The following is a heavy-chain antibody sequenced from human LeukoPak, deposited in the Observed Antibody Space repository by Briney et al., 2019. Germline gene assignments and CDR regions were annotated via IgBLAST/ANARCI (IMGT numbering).Heavy chain of an antibody. D-gene: IGHD3-22*01. Sequence: ASVKVSCKASGYTFTSYYMHWVRQAPGQGLEWMGIINPSGGSTSYAQKFQGRVTMTRDTSTSTAYMELSSLRSEDTAVYYCARADRGHDSSGYQRYYYYGMDVWGQGTTVTVSS. CDR1: GYTFTSYY. CDR3: ARADRGHDSSGYQRYYYYGMDV. J-gene: IGHJ6*02. V-gene: IGHV1-46*01. CDR2: INPSGGST.